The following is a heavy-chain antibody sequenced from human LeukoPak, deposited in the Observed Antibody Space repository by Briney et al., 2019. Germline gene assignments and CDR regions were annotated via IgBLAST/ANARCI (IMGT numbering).Heavy chain of an antibody. CDR1: GGSISSYY. CDR3: ARDKVSSSWTRGYYYYYMDV. J-gene: IGHJ6*03. D-gene: IGHD6-13*01. CDR2: IYYSGST. V-gene: IGHV4-59*12. Sequence: SETLSLTCTVSGGSISSYYWTWIRQPPGKGLEWIAYIYYSGSTHYNPPLKSRVTISVDTSKNQLSLKLSSVTAADTAVYYCARDKVSSSWTRGYYYYYMDVWGKGTTVTISS.